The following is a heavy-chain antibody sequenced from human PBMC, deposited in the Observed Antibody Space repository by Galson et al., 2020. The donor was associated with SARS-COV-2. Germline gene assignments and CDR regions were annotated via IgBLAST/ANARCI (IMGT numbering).Heavy chain of an antibody. J-gene: IGHJ4*02. CDR1: GFTFSSYS. D-gene: IGHD2-2*01. Sequence: GESLKISCAASGFTFSSYSMNWVRQAPGKGLEWVSYISSSSSTIYYADSVKGRFTISRDNAKNSLYLQMNSLRDEDTAVYYCARDRACSSTSCYAQQYYFDYWGQGTLVTVSS. V-gene: IGHV3-48*02. CDR3: ARDRACSSTSCYAQQYYFDY. CDR2: ISSSSSTI.